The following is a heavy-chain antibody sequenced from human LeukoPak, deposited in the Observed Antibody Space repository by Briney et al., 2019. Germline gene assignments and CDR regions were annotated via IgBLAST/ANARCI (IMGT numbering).Heavy chain of an antibody. CDR3: ARLFDYYGSGSWDDAFDI. D-gene: IGHD3-10*01. CDR2: IYYSGST. Sequence: SETLSLTCTVSGGSISSSSYYWGWIRQPPGKGLEWTGSIYYSGSTYYNPSLKSRVTISVDTSKNQFSLKLSSVTTADTAVYYCARLFDYYGSGSWDDAFDIWGQGTMVTVSS. J-gene: IGHJ3*02. V-gene: IGHV4-39*01. CDR1: GGSISSSSYY.